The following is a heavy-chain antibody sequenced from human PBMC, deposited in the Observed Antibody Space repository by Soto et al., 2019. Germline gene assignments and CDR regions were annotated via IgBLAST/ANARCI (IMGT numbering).Heavy chain of an antibody. Sequence: GGSLRLSCAASGFTFSSYGMHWVRQAPGKGLEWVAVIWYDGSNKYYADSVKGRFTISRDNSKNTLYLQMNSLRAEDTAVYYCARDSLTARYSNYAGLDYWGQGTLVTVSS. V-gene: IGHV3-33*01. J-gene: IGHJ4*02. D-gene: IGHD4-4*01. CDR1: GFTFSSYG. CDR2: IWYDGSNK. CDR3: ARDSLTARYSNYAGLDY.